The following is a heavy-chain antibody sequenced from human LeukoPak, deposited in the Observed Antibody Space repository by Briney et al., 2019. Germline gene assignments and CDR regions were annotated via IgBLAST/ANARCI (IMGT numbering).Heavy chain of an antibody. Sequence: ASVKVSCKASGYTFTSYGISWVRQAPGQGLGWMGWSSAYNGNTIYEQKFQGRVTVSTDTSTSTAYLEVRGLRSDDTAVFYCAVQFGDYAPFDYWGQGTLVTVSS. J-gene: IGHJ4*02. D-gene: IGHD4-17*01. CDR2: SSAYNGNT. CDR1: GYTFTSYG. V-gene: IGHV1-18*01. CDR3: AVQFGDYAPFDY.